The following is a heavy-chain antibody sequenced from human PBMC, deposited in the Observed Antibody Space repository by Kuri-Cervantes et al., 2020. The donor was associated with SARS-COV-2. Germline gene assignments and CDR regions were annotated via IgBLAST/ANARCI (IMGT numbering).Heavy chain of an antibody. J-gene: IGHJ4*02. CDR2: ISYDGSNK. Sequence: GGPLRLSCAASGFTFSSYAMHWVRQAPGKGLEWVAVISYDGSNKYYADSVKGRFTISRDNSKNTLYLQMNSLRAEDTAVYYCARAQTYDFWSGYLYWGQGTLVTVSS. CDR3: ARAQTYDFWSGYLY. D-gene: IGHD3-3*01. V-gene: IGHV3-30-3*01. CDR1: GFTFSSYA.